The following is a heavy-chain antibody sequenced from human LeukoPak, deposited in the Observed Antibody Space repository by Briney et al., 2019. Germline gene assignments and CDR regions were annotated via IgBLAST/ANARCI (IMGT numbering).Heavy chain of an antibody. CDR3: AGDSGWWRFDF. D-gene: IGHD6-13*01. CDR2: IKEDGSEK. Sequence: QSGGSLRLSCAASGLNFSSRWMNWVRQAPGQGLEWVASIKEDGSEKHYVDSVKGRFTISRDNGKNSLYLQMNSLRAEDTAVYYCAGDSGWWRFDFWGQGTLVTVSS. CDR1: GLNFSSRW. V-gene: IGHV3-7*03. J-gene: IGHJ4*02.